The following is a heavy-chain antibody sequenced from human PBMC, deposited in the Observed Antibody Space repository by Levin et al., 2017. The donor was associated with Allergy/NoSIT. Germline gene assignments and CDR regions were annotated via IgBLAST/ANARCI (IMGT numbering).Heavy chain of an antibody. Sequence: GGSLRLSCAASGFTLRSHGMHWVRQAPGKGLEWLSVITYGGGSKYYSESAKGRFTVSRADSTNTLLLQMTSLTTADTGVYFCAREQGSGFYRTADHWGQGTRVTVSS. J-gene: IGHJ4*02. D-gene: IGHD6-19*01. CDR3: AREQGSGFYRTADH. CDR2: ITYGGGSK. V-gene: IGHV3-30-3*01. CDR1: GFTLRSHG.